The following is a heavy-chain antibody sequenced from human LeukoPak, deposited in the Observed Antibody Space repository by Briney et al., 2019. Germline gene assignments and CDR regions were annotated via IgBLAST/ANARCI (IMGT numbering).Heavy chain of an antibody. CDR1: GFTFSPYW. CDR3: ARLGYYFAMDV. V-gene: IGHV3-7*05. Sequence: GGSLRLSCAASGFTFSPYWMAWVRQAPGKGLQWVASIKGDGSEKYYVDSVKGRFTISRDNAEKSLYLQIVSLRAEDTAVYYCARLGYYFAMDVWGQGTTLTVSS. J-gene: IGHJ6*02. CDR2: IKGDGSEK.